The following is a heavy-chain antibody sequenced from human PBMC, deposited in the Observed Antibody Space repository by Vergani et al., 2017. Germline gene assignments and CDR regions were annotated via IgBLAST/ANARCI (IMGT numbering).Heavy chain of an antibody. CDR2: IIPIFGTA. J-gene: IGHJ6*02. Sequence: QVQLVQSGAEVKKPGSSVKVSCKASGGTFSSYAISWVRQASGQGLEWMGGIIPIFGTANYAQKFQGRVTITADESTSTAYMELSSLRSEDTAVYYCARDKGFGERKMGGYYYGMDVWGQGTTVTVSS. V-gene: IGHV1-69*01. CDR3: ARDKGFGERKMGGYYYGMDV. D-gene: IGHD3-10*01. CDR1: GGTFSSYA.